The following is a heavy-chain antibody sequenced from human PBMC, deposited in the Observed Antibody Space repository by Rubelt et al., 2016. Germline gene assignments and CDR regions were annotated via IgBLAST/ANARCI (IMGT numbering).Heavy chain of an antibody. CDR1: GFTFGGYS. V-gene: IGHV3-48*04. D-gene: IGHD1-26*01. J-gene: IGHJ4*02. CDR3: AKFRGSGSESWRFDY. CDR2: ISSSSSLI. Sequence: VRPGGSLRLSCAASGFTFGGYSMNWLRQAPGKGLEWVSYISSSSSLIYYADSVKGRFTISRDNAKNSLYLQMNSLRAEDTAVYYCAKFRGSGSESWRFDYWGQGTLVTVSS.